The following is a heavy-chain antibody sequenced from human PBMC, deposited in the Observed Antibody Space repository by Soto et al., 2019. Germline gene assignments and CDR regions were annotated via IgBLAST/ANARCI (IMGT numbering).Heavy chain of an antibody. D-gene: IGHD1-26*01. CDR1: GGTFSNYA. V-gene: IGHV1-69*06. CDR2: IIPLFGTP. J-gene: IGHJ4*02. Sequence: GASVKVSCKASGGTFSNYAINWVRQAPGQGLEWMGGIIPLFGTPNYAQKFQGRVTFTAHKSTSTAYMELRSLRSDDTAVYYCARGWETVGTTTPFAYWGQGTLATVSS. CDR3: ARGWETVGTTTPFAY.